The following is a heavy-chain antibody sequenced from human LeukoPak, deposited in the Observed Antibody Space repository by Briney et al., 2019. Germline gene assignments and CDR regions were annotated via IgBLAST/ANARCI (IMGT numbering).Heavy chain of an antibody. D-gene: IGHD6-19*01. Sequence: ASVKVSCKASGYTFTSYAMHWVRQAPGQRLEWMGWINAGNGNTKYSQKFQGRVTITRDTSASTAYMELNSLRSEDTAVYYCARAATAGIFDYWGQGTLVTVSS. J-gene: IGHJ4*02. CDR2: INAGNGNT. CDR3: ARAATAGIFDY. CDR1: GYTFTSYA. V-gene: IGHV1-3*01.